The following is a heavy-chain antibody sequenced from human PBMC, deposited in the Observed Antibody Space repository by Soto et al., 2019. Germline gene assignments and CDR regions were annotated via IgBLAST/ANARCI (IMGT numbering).Heavy chain of an antibody. CDR2: IWYDGSNK. CDR3: ARDYDFWAGGYGLDV. D-gene: IGHD3-3*01. CDR1: GFTFSSYG. J-gene: IGHJ6*01. Sequence: HPGGSLRLSCAASGFTFSSYGMHWVRQAPGKGLEWVAVIWYDGSNKYYADSVRGRFTISRDNSKNTLYLQMNSLRAEDTAVYYCARDYDFWAGGYGLDVWGQGTTVTVSS. V-gene: IGHV3-33*01.